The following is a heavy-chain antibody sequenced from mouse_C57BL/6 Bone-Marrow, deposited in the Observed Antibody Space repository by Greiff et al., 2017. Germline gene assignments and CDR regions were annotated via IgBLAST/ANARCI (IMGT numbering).Heavy chain of an antibody. J-gene: IGHJ1*03. CDR3: AQIAYYYGSSYWYFDV. CDR1: GYTFTSYL. V-gene: IGHV1-55*01. CDR2: IYPGSGST. Sequence: VQLQQPGAELVKPGASVKMSCKASGYTFTSYLITWVKQRPGQGLEWIGDIYPGSGSTNYNEKFKSKATLTVDTSSSTAYMQLSSLTSEDSAVYYCAQIAYYYGSSYWYFDVWGTGTTVTVSS. D-gene: IGHD1-1*01.